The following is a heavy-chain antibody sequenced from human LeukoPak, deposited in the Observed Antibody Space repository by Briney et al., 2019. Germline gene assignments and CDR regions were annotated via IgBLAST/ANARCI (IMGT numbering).Heavy chain of an antibody. CDR2: ISYDGSNK. CDR3: AKDLGVEWELLVFDY. V-gene: IGHV3-30*18. D-gene: IGHD1-26*01. Sequence: GGSLRLSCAASGFAFSSYGMHWVRQAPGKGLEWVAVISYDGSNKYYADSVKGRFTISRDNSKNTLYLQMNSLRAEDTAVYYCAKDLGVEWELLVFDYWGQGTLVTVSS. J-gene: IGHJ4*02. CDR1: GFAFSSYG.